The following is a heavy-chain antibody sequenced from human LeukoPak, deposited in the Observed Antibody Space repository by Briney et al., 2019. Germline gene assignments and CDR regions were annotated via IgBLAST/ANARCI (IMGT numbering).Heavy chain of an antibody. Sequence: GGSLRLSCTVSGFTVSSNSMSWVRQAPGKGLEWVSFIFSSTHYSDSVKGRFTISRDNSKNTLYLQMNSLRAEDTAVYYCAKVGENSGWTPYEGNYYYYMDVWGKGTTVTISS. CDR2: IFSST. J-gene: IGHJ6*03. V-gene: IGHV3-53*01. D-gene: IGHD6-19*01. CDR3: AKVGENSGWTPYEGNYYYYMDV. CDR1: GFTVSSNS.